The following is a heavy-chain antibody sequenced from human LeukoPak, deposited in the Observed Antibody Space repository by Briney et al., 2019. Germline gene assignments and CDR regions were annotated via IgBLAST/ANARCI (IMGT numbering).Heavy chain of an antibody. V-gene: IGHV3-23*01. CDR3: AKNGGYSYGLYYFDY. Sequence: GGSLRLSCAATGFAFRSYAMSWVRQAPGKGLERVSSIISSGDVTYYADSLTGRFTISRDNSKNMVYLQMDSLRAEDSAVYYCAKNGGYSYGLYYFDYWGQGALVTVSS. D-gene: IGHD5-18*01. CDR2: IISSGDVT. J-gene: IGHJ4*02. CDR1: GFAFRSYA.